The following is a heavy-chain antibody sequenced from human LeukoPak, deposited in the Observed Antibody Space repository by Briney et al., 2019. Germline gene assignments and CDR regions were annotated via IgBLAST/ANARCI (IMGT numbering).Heavy chain of an antibody. V-gene: IGHV1-69*05. CDR3: ARGGYNWKYVGRLYY. Sequence: ASVKVSCKASGGTFSSYAISWVRQAPGQGLEWMGRIIPIFGTANYAQKFQGRVTITTDESTSTAYMELSSLRSEDTAVYYCARGGYNWKYVGRLYYWGQGTLVTVSS. CDR1: GGTFSSYA. D-gene: IGHD1-7*01. CDR2: IIPIFGTA. J-gene: IGHJ4*02.